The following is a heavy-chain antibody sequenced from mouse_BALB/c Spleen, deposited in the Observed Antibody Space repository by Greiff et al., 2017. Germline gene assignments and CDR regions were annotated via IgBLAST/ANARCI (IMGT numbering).Heavy chain of an antibody. CDR1: GFTFSDYG. V-gene: IGHV5-15*02. D-gene: IGHD2-10*01. CDR2: ISNLAYSI. Sequence: EVQRVESGGGLVQPGGSRKLSCAASGFTFSDYGMPWVRQAPGKGPEWVAFISNLAYSIYYADTVTGRFTISRENAKNTLYLEMSSLRSEDTAMYYCARRTYYGNYDAMDYWGQGTSVTVSS. J-gene: IGHJ4*01. CDR3: ARRTYYGNYDAMDY.